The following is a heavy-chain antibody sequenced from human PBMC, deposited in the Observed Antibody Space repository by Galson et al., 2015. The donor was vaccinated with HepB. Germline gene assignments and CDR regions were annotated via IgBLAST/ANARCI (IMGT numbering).Heavy chain of an antibody. Sequence: TLSLTCAVSGGSISSGGYSWSWIRQPPGKGLEWIGYIYHSGSTYYNPSLKSRVTISVDRSKNQFSLKLSSVTAADTAVYYCARGGGGGFEWGQGTLVTVSS. CDR1: GGSISSGGYS. V-gene: IGHV4-30-2*01. CDR3: ARGGGGGFE. CDR2: IYHSGST. D-gene: IGHD2-15*01. J-gene: IGHJ4*02.